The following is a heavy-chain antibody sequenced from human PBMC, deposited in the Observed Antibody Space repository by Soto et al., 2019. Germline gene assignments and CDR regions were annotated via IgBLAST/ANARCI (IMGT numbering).Heavy chain of an antibody. D-gene: IGHD6-6*01. Sequence: PSETLSLTCAISGDSVSSNSAAWNWIRQSPSRGLEWLGRTYYRSKWYNDYAVSVKSRITINPDTSKNQFSLQLNSVTPEDTAVYYCARGYSSSSKPGYYYYGMDVWGQGTTVTV. CDR3: ARGYSSSSKPGYYYYGMDV. V-gene: IGHV6-1*01. CDR1: GDSVSSNSAA. CDR2: TYYRSKWYN. J-gene: IGHJ6*02.